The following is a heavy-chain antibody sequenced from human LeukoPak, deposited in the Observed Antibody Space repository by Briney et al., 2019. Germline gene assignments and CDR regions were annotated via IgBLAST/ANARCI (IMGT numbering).Heavy chain of an antibody. D-gene: IGHD5-18*01. CDR2: ISGSGGST. Sequence: GGSLRVSCAASGFTFSSYAMSWVRQAPGKGLEWVSAISGSGGSTYYADSVKGRFTISRDNSKNTLYLQMNSLRAEDTAVYYCAKDHSYGLGSSYFDYWGQGTLVTVSS. CDR3: AKDHSYGLGSSYFDY. CDR1: GFTFSSYA. J-gene: IGHJ4*02. V-gene: IGHV3-23*01.